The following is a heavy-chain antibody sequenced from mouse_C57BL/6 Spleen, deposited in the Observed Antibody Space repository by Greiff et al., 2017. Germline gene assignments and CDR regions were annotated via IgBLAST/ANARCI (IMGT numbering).Heavy chain of an antibody. CDR2: INPNYGTT. CDR3: ARGGHYYGSSYGYFDV. D-gene: IGHD1-1*01. V-gene: IGHV1-39*01. Sequence: VHVKQSGPELVKPGASVKISCKASGYSFTDYNMNWVKQSNGKSLEWIGVINPNYGTTSYNQKFKGKATLTVDQSSSTAYMQLNSLTSEDSAVYYCARGGHYYGSSYGYFDVWGTGTTVTVSS. CDR1: GYSFTDYN. J-gene: IGHJ1*03.